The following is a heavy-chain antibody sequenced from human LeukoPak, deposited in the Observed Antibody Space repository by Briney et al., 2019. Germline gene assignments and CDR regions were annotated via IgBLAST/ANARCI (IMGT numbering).Heavy chain of an antibody. J-gene: IGHJ3*02. CDR1: GFTFSSSP. Sequence: GGSLRLSCAASGFTFSSSPMHWVRQAPGKGLDWVAVISYDGGNKYYADSVKGRFTISRDGSKNTLYLQMNSLRAEDTAVYYCARGPMLTGDTAAFDIWGQGTMVTVSS. D-gene: IGHD7-27*01. V-gene: IGHV3-30*04. CDR2: ISYDGGNK. CDR3: ARGPMLTGDTAAFDI.